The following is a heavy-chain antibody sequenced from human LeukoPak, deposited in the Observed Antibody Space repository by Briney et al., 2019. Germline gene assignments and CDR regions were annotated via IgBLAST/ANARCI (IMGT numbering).Heavy chain of an antibody. D-gene: IGHD6-19*01. Sequence: PGGSLRLSCAASGFTFSSYWMSWVRQAPGKGLEWVANIKQDGSEKYYVDSVKGRFTISRDNAKNSLYLQMNSLRAEDTAVYYCARAGRLVRIAVAGFDYWGQGTLVTVSS. CDR2: IKQDGSEK. J-gene: IGHJ4*02. CDR1: GFTFSSYW. CDR3: ARAGRLVRIAVAGFDY. V-gene: IGHV3-7*01.